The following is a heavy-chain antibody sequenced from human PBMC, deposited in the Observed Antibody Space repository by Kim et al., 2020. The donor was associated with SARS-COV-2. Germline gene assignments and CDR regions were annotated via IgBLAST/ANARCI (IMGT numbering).Heavy chain of an antibody. CDR1: GYTFTSYA. CDR2: INAGNGNT. CDR3: ARDAETLLLWFGESPPNWFDP. D-gene: IGHD3-10*01. Sequence: ASVKVSCKASGYTFTSYAMHWVRQAPGQRLEWMGWINAGNGNTKYSQKFQGRVTITRDTSASTAYMELSSLRSEDTAVYYCARDAETLLLWFGESPPNWFDPWGQGTLVTVSS. V-gene: IGHV1-3*01. J-gene: IGHJ5*02.